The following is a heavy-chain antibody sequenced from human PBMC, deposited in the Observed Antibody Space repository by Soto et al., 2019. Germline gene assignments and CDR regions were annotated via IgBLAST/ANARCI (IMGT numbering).Heavy chain of an antibody. Sequence: GGSLRLSCAASGFTFSSYAMSWVRQAPGKGLEWVSAISGSGGSTYYADSVKGRFTISRDNSKNTLYLQMTSLSSEDSAVYYCVKVSGYCTGGSCFSYFDYWGQGTPVTVSS. D-gene: IGHD2-15*01. CDR3: VKVSGYCTGGSCFSYFDY. CDR1: GFTFSSYA. CDR2: ISGSGGST. J-gene: IGHJ4*02. V-gene: IGHV3-23*01.